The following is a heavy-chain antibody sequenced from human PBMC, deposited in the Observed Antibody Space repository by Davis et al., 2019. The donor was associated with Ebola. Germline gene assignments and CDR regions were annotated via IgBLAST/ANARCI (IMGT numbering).Heavy chain of an antibody. J-gene: IGHJ4*02. CDR1: GGSFSGYY. D-gene: IGHD4-11*01. V-gene: IGHV4-34*01. CDR2: INHSGST. CDR3: ARLGGAALTTWAYYFYF. Sequence: SETLSPTCAVYGGSFSGYYWSWNRQPRGRGLEWIGEINHSGSTNYNLSLHRRVTISVDTSKNQFSLKLSSVTAAATAVYYCARLGGAALTTWAYYFYFWGRGTLVNVSS.